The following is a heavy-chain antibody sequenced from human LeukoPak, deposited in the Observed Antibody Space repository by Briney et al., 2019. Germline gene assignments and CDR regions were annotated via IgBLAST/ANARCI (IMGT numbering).Heavy chain of an antibody. CDR1: GFTFSSYS. CDR3: XSXTDPGVGATPFDY. Sequence: GGSLRLSCAASGFTFSSYSMNWVRQAPGKGLEWVSSISSSSSYIYYADSVKGRFTISRDNAKNSLYLQMNSLRAEDTAVYYCXSXTDPGVGATPFDYWGQGTLVTVSS. CDR2: ISSSSSYI. J-gene: IGHJ4*02. V-gene: IGHV3-21*01. D-gene: IGHD1-26*01.